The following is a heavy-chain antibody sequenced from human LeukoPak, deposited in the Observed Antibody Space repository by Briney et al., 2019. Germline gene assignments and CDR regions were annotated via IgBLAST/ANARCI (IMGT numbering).Heavy chain of an antibody. D-gene: IGHD6-13*01. CDR3: ARFISGSWYDQYYFDY. V-gene: IGHV4-59*12. CDR1: GGSISSYY. J-gene: IGHJ4*02. Sequence: SETLSLTCTVSGGSISSYYWSWIRQPPGKGLEWIGYIYYSGSTNYNPSLKSRVTISVDTSKNQFSLKLSSVTAADTAVYYCARFISGSWYDQYYFDYWGQGTLVTVSS. CDR2: IYYSGST.